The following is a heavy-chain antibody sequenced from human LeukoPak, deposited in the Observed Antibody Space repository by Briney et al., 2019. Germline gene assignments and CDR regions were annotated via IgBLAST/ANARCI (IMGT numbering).Heavy chain of an antibody. J-gene: IGHJ4*02. CDR3: AKDPVVYHGGSGWHYFDY. V-gene: IGHV3-23*01. Sequence: PGGSLRLSCAASGFTFSSYSMNWVRQAPGRGPEWVSTIGGSGDRTYYADSVKGRFTISRDNSKNTLYLQMNGLRAEDTALYYCAKDPVVYHGGSGWHYFDYWGQGTLVTVSS. D-gene: IGHD6-19*01. CDR2: IGGSGDRT. CDR1: GFTFSSYS.